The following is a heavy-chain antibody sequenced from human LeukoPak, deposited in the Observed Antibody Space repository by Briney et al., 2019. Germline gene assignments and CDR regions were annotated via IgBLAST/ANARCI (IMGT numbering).Heavy chain of an antibody. Sequence: GGSLRLSCAASGFTFSSYAMHWVRQAPGKGLEWVAVISYDGSNKYYADSVKGRFTISRDNSKNTLYLQMNSLRAEDTAVYYCAKDSDSSPNDYWGQGTLVTVSS. CDR2: ISYDGSNK. V-gene: IGHV3-30-3*01. J-gene: IGHJ4*02. CDR3: AKDSDSSPNDY. D-gene: IGHD6-13*01. CDR1: GFTFSSYA.